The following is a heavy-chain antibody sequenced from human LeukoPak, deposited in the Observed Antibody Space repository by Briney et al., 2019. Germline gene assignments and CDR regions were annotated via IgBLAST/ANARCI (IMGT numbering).Heavy chain of an antibody. Sequence: ASVKVSCKASGYTFRSYGVSWVRQAPGQGLEWMGWISAYNGNTNYAQKFQGRVTITTDTSTSAAYMELRSLRSDDTAVYYCARVYGSGSVPYYFDYWGQGTLVTVSS. CDR2: ISAYNGNT. V-gene: IGHV1-18*01. D-gene: IGHD3-10*01. CDR1: GYTFRSYG. J-gene: IGHJ4*02. CDR3: ARVYGSGSVPYYFDY.